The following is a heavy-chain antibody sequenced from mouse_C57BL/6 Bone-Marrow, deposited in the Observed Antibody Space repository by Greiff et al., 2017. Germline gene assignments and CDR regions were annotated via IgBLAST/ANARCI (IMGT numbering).Heavy chain of an antibody. D-gene: IGHD1-1*01. CDR1: GYSITSDY. CDR3: ARYTYGSSPYWYFDV. Sequence: EVQLQESGPGLAKPSQTLSLTCSVTGYSITSDYWNWIRKFPGNKLAYMGYISYSGSTYYNPSLKRLISITRDTSKNQYYLQLNSVTTEDTATYYCARYTYGSSPYWYFDVWGTGTTVTVSS. J-gene: IGHJ1*03. CDR2: ISYSGST. V-gene: IGHV3-8*01.